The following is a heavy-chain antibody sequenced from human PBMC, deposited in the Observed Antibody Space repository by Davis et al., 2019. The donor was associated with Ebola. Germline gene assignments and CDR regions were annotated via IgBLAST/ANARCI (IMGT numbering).Heavy chain of an antibody. Sequence: GESLKISCAASGFTFSNAWMTWVRQAPGKGLEWVGRIKSRGDGGTTDYAAPVKGRFTISRDDSKNTMYLQMDSLQSEDTALYYCTTGSVGGGSPHDGYWGQGTLVTVSS. J-gene: IGHJ4*02. CDR2: IKSRGDGGTT. D-gene: IGHD2-15*01. CDR3: TTGSVGGGSPHDGY. CDR1: GFTFSNAW. V-gene: IGHV3-15*01.